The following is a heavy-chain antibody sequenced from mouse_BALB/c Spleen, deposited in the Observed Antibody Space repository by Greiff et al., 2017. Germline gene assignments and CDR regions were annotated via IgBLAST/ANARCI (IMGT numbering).Heavy chain of an antibody. CDR3: ARGYYGNYGGFAY. D-gene: IGHD2-1*01. Sequence: QVQLQQSGAELAKPGASVKMSCKASGCTFTSYWMHWVKQRPGQGLEWIGYINPSTGYTEYNQKFKDKATLTADKSSSTAYMQLSSLTSEDSAVYYCARGYYGNYGGFAYWGQGTLVTVSA. CDR1: GCTFTSYW. V-gene: IGHV1-7*01. J-gene: IGHJ3*01. CDR2: INPSTGYT.